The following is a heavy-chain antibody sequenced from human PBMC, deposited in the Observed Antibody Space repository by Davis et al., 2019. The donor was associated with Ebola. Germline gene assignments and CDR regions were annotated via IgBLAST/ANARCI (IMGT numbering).Heavy chain of an antibody. V-gene: IGHV3-30*18. D-gene: IGHD1-26*01. CDR3: AKGTWYSGSFQSFDI. J-gene: IGHJ3*02. CDR1: GFSFSNYR. CDR2: ISYDGSNK. Sequence: GESLKISCAASGFSFSNYRMHWVRQAPGKGLEWVAVISYDGSNKYYADSVKGRFTISRDNSKNTLYLQMNSLRAEDTAVYYCAKGTWYSGSFQSFDIWGQGTMVTVSS.